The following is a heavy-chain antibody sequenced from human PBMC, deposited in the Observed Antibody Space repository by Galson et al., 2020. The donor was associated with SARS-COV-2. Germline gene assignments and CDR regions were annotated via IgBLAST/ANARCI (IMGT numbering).Heavy chain of an antibody. CDR2: ISYDGSLQ. Sequence: GGSLRLYCTVSGFTFNNFGFHWVRQAPGQGMEWLALISYDGSLQYYADSAKGRFTISRDTSKSTVYLQMDRLRPEDTAVYYCEKRQEFLHLWVGKEAFDIWGQGTTVAVSA. V-gene: IGHV3-30*18. CDR1: GFTFNNFG. J-gene: IGHJ3*02. D-gene: IGHD3-3*02. CDR3: EKRQEFLHLWVGKEAFDI.